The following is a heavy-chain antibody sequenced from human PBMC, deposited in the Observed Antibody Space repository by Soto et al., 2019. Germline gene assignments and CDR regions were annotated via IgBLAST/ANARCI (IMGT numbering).Heavy chain of an antibody. CDR1: GGSISSYY. Sequence: SSETLSLTCPVSGGSISSYYWSWIRQPPGKGLEWIGYIYYSGSTNYNPSLKSRVTISVDTSKNQFSLKLSSVTAADTAVYYCARQWELLAEAFDIWGQGTMVTVSS. CDR3: ARQWELLAEAFDI. V-gene: IGHV4-59*01. D-gene: IGHD1-26*01. CDR2: IYYSGST. J-gene: IGHJ3*02.